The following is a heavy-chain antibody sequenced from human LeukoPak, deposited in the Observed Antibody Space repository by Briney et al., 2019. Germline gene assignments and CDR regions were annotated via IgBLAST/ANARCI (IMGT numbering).Heavy chain of an antibody. CDR2: IYYSGST. CDR1: GGSISSSSYY. V-gene: IGHV4-39*01. J-gene: IGHJ4*02. D-gene: IGHD6-19*01. Sequence: PSETLSLTCTVSGGSISSSSYYWGWIRQPPGKGLEWIGSIYYSGSTYHNPSLKSRVTISVDTSKNQFSLKLSSVTAADTAVYYCARVTGYSSGWYVGYWGQGTLVTVSS. CDR3: ARVTGYSSGWYVGY.